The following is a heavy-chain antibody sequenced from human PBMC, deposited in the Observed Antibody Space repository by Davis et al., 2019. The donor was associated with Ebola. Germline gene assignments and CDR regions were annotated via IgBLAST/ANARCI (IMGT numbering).Heavy chain of an antibody. CDR3: GKDITPGGLDS. J-gene: IGHJ4*02. CDR2: FMWDGSKI. V-gene: IGHV3-9*01. CDR1: GFTFHEHA. Sequence: SLKISCSASGFTFHEHAMHWVRQVPGQGLEWVSGFMWDGSKIGYADSVKGRFTISRDSAKNCLYLQKDSLRTEDPALYYCGKDITPGGLDSWGQGTLVTVSS. D-gene: IGHD2-15*01.